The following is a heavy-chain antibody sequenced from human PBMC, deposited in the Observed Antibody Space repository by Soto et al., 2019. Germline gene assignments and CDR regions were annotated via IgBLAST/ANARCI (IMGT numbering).Heavy chain of an antibody. CDR3: ARRHCSGGSCYKWFDP. V-gene: IGHV1-69*13. CDR2: IIPIFDTT. D-gene: IGHD2-15*01. CDR1: GGTFNNFA. Sequence: SVKVSCKASGGTFNNFAISWVRQAPGQGLEWMGGIIPIFDTTIYAQRFRGRVTISADASTNTAYMELSSLRSEDTAVYYCARRHCSGGSCYKWFDPWGQGTLVTVSS. J-gene: IGHJ5*02.